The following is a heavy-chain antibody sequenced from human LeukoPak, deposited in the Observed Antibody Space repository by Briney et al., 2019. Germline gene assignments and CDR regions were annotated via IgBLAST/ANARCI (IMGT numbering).Heavy chain of an antibody. Sequence: GGSLRLSCAASGFTFSSYVMSWVRQAPGKGLEWVSAISGSGGATYYADSEKGRFTIFRDNSKNTVYLQMSSLRAEDTAVYFCAKESDSTPLFADLDYWGPGTLIAVSS. CDR3: AKESDSTPLFADLDY. CDR1: GFTFSSYV. V-gene: IGHV3-23*01. J-gene: IGHJ4*02. D-gene: IGHD2-2*01. CDR2: ISGSGGAT.